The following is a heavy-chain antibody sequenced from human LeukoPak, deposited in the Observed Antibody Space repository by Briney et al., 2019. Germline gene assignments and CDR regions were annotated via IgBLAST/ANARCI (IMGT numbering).Heavy chain of an antibody. Sequence: ASVKVSCKVSGYTLTELSMHWVRQAPGKGLEWMGGFDPEDGETIYAQKFQGRVTMTEDTSTDTAYMELSSLRSEDTAVYYCARERQYYGSGSYYNLPSWFDPWGQGTLVTVSS. CDR1: GYTLTELS. J-gene: IGHJ5*02. V-gene: IGHV1-24*01. CDR3: ARERQYYGSGSYYNLPSWFDP. D-gene: IGHD3-10*01. CDR2: FDPEDGET.